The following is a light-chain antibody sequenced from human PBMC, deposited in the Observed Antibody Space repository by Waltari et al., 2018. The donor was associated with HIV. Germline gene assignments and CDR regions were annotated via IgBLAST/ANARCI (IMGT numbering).Light chain of an antibody. CDR3: SSYTTRNTRV. J-gene: IGLJ3*02. CDR2: EVS. V-gene: IGLV2-14*01. Sequence: QSALTQPASVSGSPGQSITISCTGTSSDVGAYNYVSWYQQHPGKAPKLMVYEVSNRPAGVSNRFSGSKSGNTASRTISGLQAEDEADYYCSSYTTRNTRVFGGVTTLTVL. CDR1: SSDVGAYNY.